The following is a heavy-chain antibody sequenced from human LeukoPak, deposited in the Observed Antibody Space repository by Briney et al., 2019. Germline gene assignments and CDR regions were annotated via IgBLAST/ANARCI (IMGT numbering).Heavy chain of an antibody. CDR2: IAVSGANT. J-gene: IGHJ4*02. V-gene: IGHV3-23*01. D-gene: IGHD3-10*01. CDR1: GFTFSSYA. Sequence: GGSLRLSCAASGFTFSSYAMHWVRQAPGKGLEWVSVIAVSGANTYSADSVKGRFSISRDNSKNTLYLQMNNLRAEDTAVYYCATRGVIIPFFDYWGQGTLVTVSS. CDR3: ATRGVIIPFFDY.